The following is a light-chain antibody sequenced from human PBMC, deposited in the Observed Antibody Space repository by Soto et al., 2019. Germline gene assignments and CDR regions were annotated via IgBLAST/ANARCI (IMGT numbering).Light chain of an antibody. V-gene: IGKV1-33*01. CDR3: QQYDNFPRAIN. Sequence: DIQMTQSPSSLSASVGDRGTITCRASQTISSWLAWYQQKPGKAPKLLIYDASNLETGVPSRFSGSGSGTDFTFTISSLQPEDIATYYCQQYDNFPRAINFGQGTRLEI. J-gene: IGKJ5*01. CDR2: DAS. CDR1: QTISSW.